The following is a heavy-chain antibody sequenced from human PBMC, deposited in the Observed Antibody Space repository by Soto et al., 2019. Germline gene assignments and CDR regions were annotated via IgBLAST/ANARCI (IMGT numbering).Heavy chain of an antibody. CDR3: AKVRDNYYDSSGYPGW. Sequence: GGSLRLSCAASGFTFSSYAMSWVRQAPGKGLEWVSAISGGGGSTYYADSVKGRFTISRDNSKNTLYLQMNSLRAEDTAVYYCAKVRDNYYDSSGYPGWWGQGTLVTVSS. V-gene: IGHV3-23*01. D-gene: IGHD3-22*01. CDR1: GFTFSSYA. CDR2: ISGGGGST. J-gene: IGHJ4*02.